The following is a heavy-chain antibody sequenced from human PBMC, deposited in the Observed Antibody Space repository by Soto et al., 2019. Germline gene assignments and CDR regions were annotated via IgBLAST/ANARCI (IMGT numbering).Heavy chain of an antibody. CDR1: GFIFSDYY. J-gene: IGHJ6*02. V-gene: IGHV3-11*05. Sequence: QVQLVESGGGLVKPGGSLRLSCAASGFIFSDYYMSWIRQAPGKGLEWVSYISSSSSYTNYADSVKGRFTISRHTAKNSLFLQMDSLRAEDTAVYYWVRGLVDWLFSLAGYYDVDVWGQGTTVTVSS. D-gene: IGHD3-9*01. CDR2: ISSSSSYT. CDR3: VRGLVDWLFSLAGYYDVDV.